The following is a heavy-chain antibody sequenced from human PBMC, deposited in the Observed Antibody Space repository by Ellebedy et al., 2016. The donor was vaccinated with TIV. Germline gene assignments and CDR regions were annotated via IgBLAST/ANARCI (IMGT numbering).Heavy chain of an antibody. V-gene: IGHV3-23*01. D-gene: IGHD1-26*01. J-gene: IGHJ2*01. CDR2: TSGSGGST. CDR3: AKLRGATGSWYFDL. Sequence: PGGSLRLSCAASGFTFSTYSMNWVRQAPGKGLEWVSATSGSGGSTYYADSVKGRFTISRDNSKNTLYLQMNSLRAEDTAVYYCAKLRGATGSWYFDLWGRGTLVPVSS. CDR1: GFTFSTYS.